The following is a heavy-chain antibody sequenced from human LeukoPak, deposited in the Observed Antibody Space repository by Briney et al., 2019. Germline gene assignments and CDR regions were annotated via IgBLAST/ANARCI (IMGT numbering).Heavy chain of an antibody. D-gene: IGHD6-13*01. CDR1: GFTFSRYW. CDR3: SRDNEEVVTVAIGYSSSWTFDY. J-gene: IGHJ4*02. V-gene: IGHV3-74*01. Sequence: PGGSLRLSCAASGFTFSRYWIHWVRQAPGKGLEWVSRINPDGSTTTHADSVKGRFTISRDNSKNTLYLQMNSLRAEDTAVYYCSRDNEEVVTVAIGYSSSWTFDYWGQGTLVTVS. CDR2: INPDGSTT.